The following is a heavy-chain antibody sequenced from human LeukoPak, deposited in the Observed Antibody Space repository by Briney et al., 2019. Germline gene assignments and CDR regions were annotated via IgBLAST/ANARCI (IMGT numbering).Heavy chain of an antibody. D-gene: IGHD2-21*01. V-gene: IGHV1-69*13. CDR1: GTTFGLSA. J-gene: IGHJ3*02. Sequence: GASVKVSCKVSGTTFGLSAISWVRQAPGQGLQWMGGSIPIFSRADYAQRFQDRITISWDASTGTDYMELRSLTFDDTAVYYCARVGPPRRDHYYPSSGDHLPVFEIWGHGTMVTVSS. CDR3: ARVGPPRRDHYYPSSGDHLPVFEI. CDR2: SIPIFSRA.